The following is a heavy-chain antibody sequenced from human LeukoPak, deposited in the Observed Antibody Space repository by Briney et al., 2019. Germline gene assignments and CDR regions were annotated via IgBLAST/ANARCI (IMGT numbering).Heavy chain of an antibody. CDR1: GFTVSDNY. J-gene: IGHJ4*02. V-gene: IGHV3-53*01. Sequence: PGGSLRLSCAASGFTVSDNYMSWVRQAPGKGLEWVSVIDNGGNTYYADSVEGRFTISRDNSKNTLYLQMNSLRAEDTAVYYCARDGSARSLGNWGQGTLVSVSS. CDR2: IDNGGNT. CDR3: ARDGSARSLGN. D-gene: IGHD6-6*01.